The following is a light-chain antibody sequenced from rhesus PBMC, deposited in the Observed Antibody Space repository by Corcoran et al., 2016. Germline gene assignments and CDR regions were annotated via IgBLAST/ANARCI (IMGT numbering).Light chain of an antibody. CDR3: QQHATSPYS. CDR1: QDISDW. V-gene: IGKV1-69*01. CDR2: RAS. J-gene: IGKJ2*01. Sequence: DIQMTQSPSSLSASVGDRVTISCRASQDISDWLAWYQQKPGKTPKLLIYRASSLETGVPSRFSGGGSGTVFTLTISSLQPEDIATYYCQQHATSPYSFGQGTKVEIK.